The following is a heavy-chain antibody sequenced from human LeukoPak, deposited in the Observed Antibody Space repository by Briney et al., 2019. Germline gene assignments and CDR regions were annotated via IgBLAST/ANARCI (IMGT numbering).Heavy chain of an antibody. CDR1: GGSISSGGYS. V-gene: IGHV4-30-2*01. CDR3: ARGVVTAIVDYFDY. D-gene: IGHD2-21*02. CDR2: IYHSGST. J-gene: IGHJ4*02. Sequence: PSQTLSLTCDVSGGSISSGGYSWSWIRQPPGKGLEWIGYIYHSGSTYYNPSLKSRVTISVDRSKNQFSLKLTSVTAADTAVYYCARGVVTAIVDYFDYWGQGTLVTVSS.